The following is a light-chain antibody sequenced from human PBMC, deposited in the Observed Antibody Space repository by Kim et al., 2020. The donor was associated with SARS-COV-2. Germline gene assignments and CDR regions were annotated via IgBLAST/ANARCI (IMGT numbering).Light chain of an antibody. CDR2: ATS. V-gene: IGKV3-20*01. J-gene: IGKJ2*03. CDR1: QSMSAGY. Sequence: VVLTQSPGTLSLSPGERATLPCRASQSMSAGYLTWYQQKPGQAPRLLMYATSIRATGIPDRFSGSESGTDFILTINRLEPEDSAFYYCHHLNSSPYDSFGQGTKLEI. CDR3: HHLNSSPYDS.